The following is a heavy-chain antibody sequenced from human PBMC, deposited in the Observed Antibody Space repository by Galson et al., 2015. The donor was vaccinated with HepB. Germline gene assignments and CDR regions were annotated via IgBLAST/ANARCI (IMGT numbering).Heavy chain of an antibody. J-gene: IGHJ4*02. Sequence: SVKVSCKASGYTFTSYYMHWVRQAPGQGLEWMGIINPSGGSTSYAQKFQGRVTMTRDTSTSTVYMELSSLRSEDTAVYYCARDFITMVRGVRGYFDYWGQGTLVTVSS. CDR1: GYTFTSYY. V-gene: IGHV1-46*03. D-gene: IGHD3-10*01. CDR3: ARDFITMVRGVRGYFDY. CDR2: INPSGGST.